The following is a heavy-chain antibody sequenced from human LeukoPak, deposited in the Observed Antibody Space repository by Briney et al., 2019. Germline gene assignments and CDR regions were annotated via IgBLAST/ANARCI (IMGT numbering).Heavy chain of an antibody. CDR1: GGSIIGGDYY. J-gene: IGHJ5*02. Sequence: SQTLSLTCTVSGGSIIGGDYYWSWIRQPPGKCLEWIAYMYYSGSTYYNPSLKSRVTMSADTSKNQLSLKLSSVTAADTAVYYCARPYYYDSRIDPWGQEILVTVSS. CDR3: ARPYYYDSRIDP. V-gene: IGHV4-30-4*01. D-gene: IGHD3-22*01. CDR2: MYYSGST.